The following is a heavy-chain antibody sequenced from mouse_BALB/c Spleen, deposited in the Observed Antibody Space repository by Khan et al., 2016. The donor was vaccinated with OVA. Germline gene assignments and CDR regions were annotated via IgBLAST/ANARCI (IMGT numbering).Heavy chain of an antibody. V-gene: IGHV1S137*01. Sequence: QVQLKESGAELVRPGVSVKISCKGSGYTFTDFTMHWMKQSHAMSLEWIGVISTYYGDADYNQKFKGKATLTVDKSSNTAYMDLARLTSEDYAIYYCARGGGGDRFLYWGQGTLVTVSA. CDR2: ISTYYGDA. J-gene: IGHJ3*01. CDR3: ARGGGGDRFLY. CDR1: GYTFTDFT.